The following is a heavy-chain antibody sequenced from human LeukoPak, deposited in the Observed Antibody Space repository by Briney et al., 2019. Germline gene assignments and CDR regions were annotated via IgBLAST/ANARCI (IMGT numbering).Heavy chain of an antibody. CDR1: GYTFTDYF. CDR3: ARPTYCGSASCYWGY. CDR2: VNPNSGGT. D-gene: IGHD2-2*01. Sequence: ASVKVSCKASGYTFTDYFIHWVRQTPGQGLEWMGWVNPNSGGTNYAQKFQGRVTMTRDTSISTAYMELSRLRSDDTAVYYCARPTYCGSASCYWGYWGQGTLVTVSS. J-gene: IGHJ4*02. V-gene: IGHV1-2*02.